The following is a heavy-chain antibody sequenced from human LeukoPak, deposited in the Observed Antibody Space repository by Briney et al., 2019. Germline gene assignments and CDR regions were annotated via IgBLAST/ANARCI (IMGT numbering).Heavy chain of an antibody. CDR3: ARETTVTIYPYPSLDY. Sequence: GGSLRLSCAASGFTFSSYAMHWVRQAPGKGLEWVAVISYDGSNKYYADSVKGRFTISRDNSKNTLYLQMNSLRAEDTAVYYRARETTVTIYPYPSLDYWGQGTLVTVSS. V-gene: IGHV3-30-3*01. CDR2: ISYDGSNK. J-gene: IGHJ4*02. CDR1: GFTFSSYA. D-gene: IGHD4-17*01.